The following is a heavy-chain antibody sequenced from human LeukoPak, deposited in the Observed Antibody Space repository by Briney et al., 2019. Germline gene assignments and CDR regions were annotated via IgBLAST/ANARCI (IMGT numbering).Heavy chain of an antibody. CDR3: ARVVRGVVTSNWFDP. CDR2: INHSGST. Sequence: SETLSLTCAVYGGSFSGYYWSWIRQPPGKGLEWIGEINHSGSTNYNPSLKSRVSISIDTSKNQFSLALTSVTPADTAVYYCARVVRGVVTSNWFDPWGQGTLVSVSS. V-gene: IGHV4-34*01. CDR1: GGSFSGYY. D-gene: IGHD2-21*02. J-gene: IGHJ5*02.